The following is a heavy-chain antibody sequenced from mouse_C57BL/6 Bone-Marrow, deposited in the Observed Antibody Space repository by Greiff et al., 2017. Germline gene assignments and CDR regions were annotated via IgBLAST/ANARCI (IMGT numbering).Heavy chain of an antibody. CDR1: GYTFTSYG. CDR2: IYPRSGNT. J-gene: IGHJ2*01. V-gene: IGHV1-81*01. CDR3: ARYRYYFDY. D-gene: IGHD1-1*01. Sequence: VQLVESGAELARPGASVKLSCTASGYTFTSYGISWVKQRTGQGLEWIGEIYPRSGNTYYNEKFKGKATLTADKSSSTAYMELRSLTSEDSAVYFCARYRYYFDYWGQGTTLTVSS.